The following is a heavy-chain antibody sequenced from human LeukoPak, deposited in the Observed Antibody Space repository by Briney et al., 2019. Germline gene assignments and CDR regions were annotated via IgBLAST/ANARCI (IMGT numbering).Heavy chain of an antibody. CDR1: GFTVSSKY. Sequence: GGSLRLSCAASGFTVSSKYMSWVRQAPGMGLEWVSIIYSGGSTYYADFVKGRFTISRDDSKNTLFLQMHSLRADDTAVYYCARTADYYEISSYYFDYWGQGTLVTVSS. CDR2: IYSGGST. CDR3: ARTADYYEISSYYFDY. V-gene: IGHV3-66*01. D-gene: IGHD3-22*01. J-gene: IGHJ4*02.